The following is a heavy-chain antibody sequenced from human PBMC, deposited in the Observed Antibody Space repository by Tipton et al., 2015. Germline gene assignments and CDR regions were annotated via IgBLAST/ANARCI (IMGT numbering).Heavy chain of an antibody. CDR3: AKEATGVEFDY. J-gene: IGHJ4*02. Sequence: SLRLSCAASGFTFSSYAMSWVRQAPGKGLEWVSSITPNGAGTYYADSVKGRFTISRDNSNNTLYVQMNSLRDEDTAVYFCAKEATGVEFDYWGQGTLVLVSS. CDR2: ITPNGAGT. V-gene: IGHV3-23*01. D-gene: IGHD3-10*01. CDR1: GFTFSSYA.